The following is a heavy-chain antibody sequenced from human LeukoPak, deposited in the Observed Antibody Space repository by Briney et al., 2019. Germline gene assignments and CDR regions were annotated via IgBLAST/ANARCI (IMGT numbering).Heavy chain of an antibody. CDR1: GFTFSSYG. J-gene: IGHJ6*03. V-gene: IGHV3-20*04. CDR3: AREHYNDYMDV. Sequence: PGGSLRLSCAASGFTFSSYGMSWVRQAPGKGLEWVSGINWNGGSTGYADSVKGRFTISRDNAKSSLYLQMNSLRAEDTAFYYCAREHYNDYMDVWGKGTTVTVSS. CDR2: INWNGGST.